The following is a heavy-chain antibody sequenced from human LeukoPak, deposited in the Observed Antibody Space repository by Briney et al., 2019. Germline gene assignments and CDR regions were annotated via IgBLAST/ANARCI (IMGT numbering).Heavy chain of an antibody. CDR1: GFNFSGYY. D-gene: IGHD6-19*01. Sequence: PGGSLRLSCAASGFNFSGYYMSWIRQAPGKGLEWVSYISSGGTSIYYADSVKGRFTISRDNAKNSLYLQMNSLRAEDTAVYYCAKGGGHTSGWFDSWGQGSLVTVSS. CDR3: AKGGGHTSGWFDS. V-gene: IGHV3-11*01. CDR2: ISSGGTSI. J-gene: IGHJ5*01.